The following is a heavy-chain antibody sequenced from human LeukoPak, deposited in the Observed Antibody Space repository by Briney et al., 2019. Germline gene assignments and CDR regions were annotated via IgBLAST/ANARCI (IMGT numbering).Heavy chain of an antibody. CDR3: ARYSYGAYYYYYMDV. V-gene: IGHV3-23*01. D-gene: IGHD5-18*01. J-gene: IGHJ6*03. Sequence: PGGSLRLSCAASGFTFSSYAMSWVRQAPGKGLEWVSAISGSGGSTYYADSVKGRFTISRDNSKNTLYLQMNSLRAEDTAVYYCARYSYGAYYYYYMDVWGKGTTVTVSS. CDR2: ISGSGGST. CDR1: GFTFSSYA.